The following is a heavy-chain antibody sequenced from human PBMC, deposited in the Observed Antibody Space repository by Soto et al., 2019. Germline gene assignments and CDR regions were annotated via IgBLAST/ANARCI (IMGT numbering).Heavy chain of an antibody. Sequence: SETLSLTCTVAGGSSSYYYWTWIRQPAGKGLEWIGYIYYSGSTNYNPSLNRRLTISLDTSKNQFSLKLSSVTAADTAVYFCSRGRDPHKGGRTWGQGTLVTVSS. D-gene: IGHD3-16*01. J-gene: IGHJ5*02. V-gene: IGHV4-59*01. CDR3: SRGRDPHKGGRT. CDR2: IYYSGST. CDR1: GGSSSYYY.